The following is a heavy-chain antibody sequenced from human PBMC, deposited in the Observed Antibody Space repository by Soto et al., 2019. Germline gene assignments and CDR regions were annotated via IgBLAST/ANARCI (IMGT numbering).Heavy chain of an antibody. J-gene: IGHJ6*03. CDR3: ARAPSYGSGSYEAYYYYYYMDV. D-gene: IGHD3-10*01. V-gene: IGHV3-74*01. CDR1: GFTFSSYW. CDR2: INSDGSST. Sequence: EVQLVESGGGLVQPGGSLRLSCAASGFTFSSYWMHWVRQAPGKGLVWVSRINSDGSSTSYADSVTGRFTISRDNAKNTLYLQMNSLRAEDTAVYYCARAPSYGSGSYEAYYYYYYMDVWGKGTTVTVSS.